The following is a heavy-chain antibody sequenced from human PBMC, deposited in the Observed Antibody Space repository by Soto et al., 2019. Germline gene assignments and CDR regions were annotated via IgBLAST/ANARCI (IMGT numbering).Heavy chain of an antibody. Sequence: PGGSLRLSCAASGFAFSSHSMYWVRQAPGKGLEWVSYISSSGISIHYADSVKGRFTISRDNARNSLPLQMNSLRDDDTAVYYCAKGRVDTAYFDCWGQGTLVTVSS. D-gene: IGHD2-15*01. V-gene: IGHV3-48*02. CDR3: AKGRVDTAYFDC. J-gene: IGHJ4*02. CDR2: ISSSGISI. CDR1: GFAFSSHS.